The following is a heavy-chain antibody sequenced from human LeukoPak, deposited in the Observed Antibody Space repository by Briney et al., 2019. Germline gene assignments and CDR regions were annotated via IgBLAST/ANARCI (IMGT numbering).Heavy chain of an antibody. D-gene: IGHD6-19*01. V-gene: IGHV3-74*01. CDR2: IDPNGRYT. CDR1: GFTFSNHY. J-gene: IGHJ6*02. Sequence: GGSLRLSCAASGFTFSNHYMHWVRQAPGKGPVSVSRIDPNGRYTSYADSVKGRFTISRDNAKNTLYLQMNTLGAEDTALYYCVRGSTDWNGMDVWGQGTTVTVSS. CDR3: VRGSTDWNGMDV.